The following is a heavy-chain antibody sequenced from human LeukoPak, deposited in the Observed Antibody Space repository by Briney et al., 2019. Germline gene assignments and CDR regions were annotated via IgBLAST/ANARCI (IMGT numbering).Heavy chain of an antibody. CDR2: ISAYNGNT. CDR3: ARGGRIVGATRSFDY. D-gene: IGHD1-26*01. V-gene: IGHV1-18*01. J-gene: IGHJ4*02. Sequence: EASVKVSCKASGYTFTSYGISWVRQAPGQGLEWMGWISAYNGNTNYAQKLQGRVTMTTDTSTSIAYMELRSLKSDDTAVYYCARGGRIVGATRSFDYWGQGTLVTVSS. CDR1: GYTFTSYG.